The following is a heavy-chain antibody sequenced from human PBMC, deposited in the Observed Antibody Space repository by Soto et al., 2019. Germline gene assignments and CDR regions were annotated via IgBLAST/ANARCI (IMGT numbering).Heavy chain of an antibody. CDR3: VGDLSGIPHDN. CDR2: IKRDGSEK. V-gene: IGHV3-7*05. Sequence: PGGSQRLSCAASGFICSTEWMNWVRQATGKRLEWVANIKRDGSEKHYVDSVNGRFTIFRDNAKNLLYLQMNSLRAEDTAVYYYVGDLSGIPHDNWGQGTQVTVSS. CDR1: GFICSTEW. D-gene: IGHD2-21*01. J-gene: IGHJ4*02.